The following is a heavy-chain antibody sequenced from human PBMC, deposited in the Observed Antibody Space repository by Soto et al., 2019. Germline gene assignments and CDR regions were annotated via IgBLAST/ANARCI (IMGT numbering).Heavy chain of an antibody. CDR1: EFTVSNYA. Sequence: EVQLLECVGDLVQPGRSLRLSCAASEFTVSNYAMSCVRQAPGKGLDWVSAISYGGGTTYYADSVKGRFTISRDNSKNTLYLQTNSLRAEDTAVYYCAKNPGYYYDSTGYHFDYWGQGTLVTVSS. J-gene: IGHJ4*02. V-gene: IGHV3-23*01. D-gene: IGHD3-22*01. CDR2: ISYGGGTT. CDR3: AKNPGYYYDSTGYHFDY.